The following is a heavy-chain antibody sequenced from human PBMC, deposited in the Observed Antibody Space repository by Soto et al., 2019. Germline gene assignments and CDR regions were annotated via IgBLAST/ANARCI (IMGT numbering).Heavy chain of an antibody. CDR2: ITHNGGDS. CDR3: ARDLTGSSWRPFDF. CDR1: GFAFSAYS. D-gene: IGHD6-13*01. V-gene: IGHV3-21*01. Sequence: EVHLVESGGGLVKPGESLRLSCEASGFAFSAYSMNWVRQAPGMGLQWVSSITHNGGDSYYADFVKGRFTISRDNAKNSLSLRMNSLSAEDTAVYYCARDLTGSSWRPFDFWGQGTLVTVSS. J-gene: IGHJ4*02.